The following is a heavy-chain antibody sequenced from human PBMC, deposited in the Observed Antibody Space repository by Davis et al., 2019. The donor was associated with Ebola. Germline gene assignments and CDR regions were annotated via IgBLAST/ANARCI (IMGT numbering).Heavy chain of an antibody. V-gene: IGHV3-30*18. CDR2: ISYDGSNK. CDR1: GFTFSSYG. CDR3: AKSPPYCSGGSCYFDY. D-gene: IGHD2-15*01. Sequence: GESLKISCAASGFTFSSYGMHWVRQAPGKGLEWVAVISYDGSNKYYADSVKGRFTISRDNSKNTLYLQMNSLRAEDTAVYYCAKSPPYCSGGSCYFDYWGQGTLVTVSS. J-gene: IGHJ4*02.